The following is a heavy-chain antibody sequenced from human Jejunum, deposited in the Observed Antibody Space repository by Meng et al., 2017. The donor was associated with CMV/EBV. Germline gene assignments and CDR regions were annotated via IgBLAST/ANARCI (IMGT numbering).Heavy chain of an antibody. D-gene: IGHD6-19*01. CDR1: GYTFTISS. Sequence: QVQLVQSGCELKKPGDSVQVSCQAAGYTFTISSMNWVRHAPGQGLEWMGWININTGNPTYAQGFTGRFVFSLDTSVSTAYLQIDSLKADDTAVYYCARGNGWRFDYWGQGTLVTVSS. V-gene: IGHV7-4-1*01. CDR3: ARGNGWRFDY. CDR2: ININTGNP. J-gene: IGHJ4*02.